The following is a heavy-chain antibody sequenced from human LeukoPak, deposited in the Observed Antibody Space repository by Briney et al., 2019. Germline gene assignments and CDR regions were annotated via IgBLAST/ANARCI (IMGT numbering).Heavy chain of an antibody. CDR2: INHSGST. V-gene: IGHV4-34*01. CDR1: GGSFSGYY. D-gene: IGHD4-17*01. Sequence: SETLSLTCAVYGGSFSGYYWSWIRQPPGKGLGWIGEINHSGSTNYNPSLKSRVTISVDTSKNQFSLKLSSVTAADTAVYYCARGLDYGDFEYYYYGMDVWGQGTTVTVSS. J-gene: IGHJ6*02. CDR3: ARGLDYGDFEYYYYGMDV.